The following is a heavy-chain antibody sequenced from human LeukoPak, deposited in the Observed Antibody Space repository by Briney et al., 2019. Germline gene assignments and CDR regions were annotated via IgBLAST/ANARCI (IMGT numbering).Heavy chain of an antibody. Sequence: GGSLRLSCAASGFTVSTKYMNWVRQAPGKGLEWVSIIYSGGTTYYADSVKGRFIISRDTSKNTLSLQMNSLRAEDTAVYYCARDPDYGDPEWGQGTLVTVSS. J-gene: IGHJ4*02. CDR1: GFTVSTKY. D-gene: IGHD4-17*01. V-gene: IGHV3-53*01. CDR3: ARDPDYGDPE. CDR2: IYSGGTT.